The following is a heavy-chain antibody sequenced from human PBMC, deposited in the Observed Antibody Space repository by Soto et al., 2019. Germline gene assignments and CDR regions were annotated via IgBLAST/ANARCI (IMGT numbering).Heavy chain of an antibody. CDR3: ARSLITIFGVDNWFDP. Sequence: ASVKVSCKASGYTFTSYGISWVRQAPGQGLEWMGWISAYNGNTNHAQKPQGRVTMTTDTSTSTAYMELRSLRSDDTAVYYCARSLITIFGVDNWFDPWGQGTLVTVSS. J-gene: IGHJ5*02. V-gene: IGHV1-18*04. CDR1: GYTFTSYG. D-gene: IGHD3-3*01. CDR2: ISAYNGNT.